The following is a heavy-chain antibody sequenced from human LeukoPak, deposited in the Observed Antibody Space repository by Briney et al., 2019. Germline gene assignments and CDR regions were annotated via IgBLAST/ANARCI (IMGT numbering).Heavy chain of an antibody. Sequence: GGSLRLPCAASGFSFSSYAMHWVRQAPGKGLEWVAVISYDGSNKYYADSVKGRFTISRDNSKNTLYLQMNSLRAEDTAVYYCARVPASLYYYDSSGYQDAFDIWGQGTMVTVSS. CDR3: ARVPASLYYYDSSGYQDAFDI. J-gene: IGHJ3*02. V-gene: IGHV3-30*04. D-gene: IGHD3-22*01. CDR1: GFSFSSYA. CDR2: ISYDGSNK.